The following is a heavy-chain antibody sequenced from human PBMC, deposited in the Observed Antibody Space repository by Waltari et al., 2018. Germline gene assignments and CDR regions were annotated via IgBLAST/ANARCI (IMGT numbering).Heavy chain of an antibody. CDR2: VNNDGSGT. Sequence: EVQLVESGGGLVQPGGSLRLSCAASGFTFGSYWMHWLRQPPGKGLVVVSRVNNDGSGTIYADSVKGRFTISRDNGKNTLYLQMNSLRAEDTGVYYCARVAPNWSVDLWGRGTLVTVSS. V-gene: IGHV3-74*01. CDR1: GFTFGSYW. J-gene: IGHJ2*01. CDR3: ARVAPNWSVDL.